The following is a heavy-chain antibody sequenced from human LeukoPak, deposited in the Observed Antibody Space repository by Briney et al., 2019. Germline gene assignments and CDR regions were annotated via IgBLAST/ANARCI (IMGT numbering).Heavy chain of an antibody. Sequence: GGSLRLSCAASGFTFSNYGMHWVRQAPGKGLEGVAFIRYDGSDKYYADSVKGRFTISRDNSKNTLYLQMNSLRAEDTAVYYCAKDPRTYSSSWYGFDYWGQGTLVTVSS. V-gene: IGHV3-30*02. D-gene: IGHD6-13*01. CDR2: IRYDGSDK. CDR3: AKDPRTYSSSWYGFDY. CDR1: GFTFSNYG. J-gene: IGHJ4*02.